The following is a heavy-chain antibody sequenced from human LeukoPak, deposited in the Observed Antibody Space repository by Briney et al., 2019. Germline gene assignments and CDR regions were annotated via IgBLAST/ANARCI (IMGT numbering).Heavy chain of an antibody. V-gene: IGHV3-74*01. D-gene: IGHD2-2*01. CDR2: INSDGSST. Sequence: PGGFLRLSCAASGFTFSSYWMHWVRQAPGKGLVWVSRINSDGSSTSYADSVKGRFTISRDNAKNTLYLQMNSLRAEDTAVYYCAREMGKSGYCSSTSCYAPSGFQHWGQGTLVTVSS. CDR3: AREMGKSGYCSSTSCYAPSGFQH. J-gene: IGHJ1*01. CDR1: GFTFSSYW.